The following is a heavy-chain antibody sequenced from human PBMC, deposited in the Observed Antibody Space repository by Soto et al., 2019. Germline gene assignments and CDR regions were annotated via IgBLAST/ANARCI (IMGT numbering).Heavy chain of an antibody. Sequence: SETLSLTCTASGVSMRNYFWTWIRQPPGKGLEWIGYIHYSGTTSFFPSYNPSLRSRVTISEDTSKNQFSLKLLSVTTADTAVYFCAAGEASSRNLAPYYLDFWGQGTLVTVSS. CDR1: GVSMRNYF. CDR3: AAGEASSRNLAPYYLDF. V-gene: IGHV4-59*01. J-gene: IGHJ4*02. CDR2: IHYSGTT. D-gene: IGHD6-13*01.